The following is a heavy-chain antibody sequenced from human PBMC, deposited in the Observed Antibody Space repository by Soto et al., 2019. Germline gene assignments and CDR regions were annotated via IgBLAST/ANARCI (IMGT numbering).Heavy chain of an antibody. J-gene: IGHJ4*02. D-gene: IGHD3-10*01. V-gene: IGHV3-23*01. CDR2: ISGSGDNT. Sequence: GGSLRLSCAASGFNFSSYAMSCVRQAPGKGLEWVSAISGSGDNTYYADSVKGRFTISRDNSKNTLYLQIDSLRVEDTAVYYCAKDSRVTMVRGVIIPPGYWGQGTLVTVSS. CDR3: AKDSRVTMVRGVIIPPGY. CDR1: GFNFSSYA.